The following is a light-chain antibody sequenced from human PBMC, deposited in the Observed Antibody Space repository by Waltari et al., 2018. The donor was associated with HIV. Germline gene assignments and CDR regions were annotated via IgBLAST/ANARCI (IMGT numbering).Light chain of an antibody. CDR3: AAWDGSLNGRV. V-gene: IGLV1-44*01. J-gene: IGLJ3*02. CDR1: SSNIGSNT. Sequence: QSVLTQPPSASGTPGQRVTISCSGSSSNIGSNTVNWYQQLPGTAPKLLLYSNNHRPSGVPDRFSGSKSGTSASLAISGLQSEDEADYYCAAWDGSLNGRVFGGGTK. CDR2: SNN.